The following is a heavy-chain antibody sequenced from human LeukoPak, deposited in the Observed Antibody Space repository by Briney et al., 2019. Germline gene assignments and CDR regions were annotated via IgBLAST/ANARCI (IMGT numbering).Heavy chain of an antibody. D-gene: IGHD3-10*01. V-gene: IGHV1-18*04. CDR3: ARDYPSYGSGSYHGMDV. CDR2: ISAYNGNT. J-gene: IGHJ6*02. Sequence: ASVKVSCKASGDTFTTDYIHWVRQAPGQGLEWMGWISAYNGNTIYAQKLQGRVTMTTDTSTSTAYMELRSLRSDDTAVYYCARDYPSYGSGSYHGMDVWGQGTTVTVSS. CDR1: GDTFTTDY.